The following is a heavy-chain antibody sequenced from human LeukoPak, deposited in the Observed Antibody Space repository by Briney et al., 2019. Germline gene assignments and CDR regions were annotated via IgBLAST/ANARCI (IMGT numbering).Heavy chain of an antibody. Sequence: GASVKVSCKASGYTFTGHYMHWVRQAPGQGLEWMGWINPNSGGTNYAQKFQGRVTMTRDTSISTAYMELSRLRSDDTAVYYCARVGSGYYWGYYYGMDVWGQGTTVTVSS. CDR2: INPNSGGT. D-gene: IGHD3-22*01. J-gene: IGHJ6*02. CDR3: ARVGSGYYWGYYYGMDV. V-gene: IGHV1-2*02. CDR1: GYTFTGHY.